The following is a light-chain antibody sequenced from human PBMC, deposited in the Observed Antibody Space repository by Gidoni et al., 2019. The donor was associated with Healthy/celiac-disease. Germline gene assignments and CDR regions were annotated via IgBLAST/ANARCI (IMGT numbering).Light chain of an antibody. CDR2: QDS. Sequence: SSELTQPPSVPVSPGQTACITCSGDKLGDKYACWYQQKPGQSPVLVIYQDSKRPSGIPERFSGSNSGNTATLTISGTQAMDEADYYCQAWDSSTVVFGGGTKLTVL. J-gene: IGLJ2*01. CDR1: KLGDKY. V-gene: IGLV3-1*01. CDR3: QAWDSSTVV.